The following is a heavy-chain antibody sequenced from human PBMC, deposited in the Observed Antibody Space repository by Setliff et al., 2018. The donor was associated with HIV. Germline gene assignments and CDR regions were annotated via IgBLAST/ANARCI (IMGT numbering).Heavy chain of an antibody. CDR3: ARIVATITCYDY. D-gene: IGHD5-12*01. CDR1: GGSISNSSYY. CDR2: IYYSGST. V-gene: IGHV4-39*07. Sequence: SETLSLTCTVSGGSISNSSYYWGWIRQPPGKGLEWIGSIYYSGSTYYNPSLKSRVTISVDTSKNQFSLKLSSVTAADSAVYYCARIVATITCYDYWGQGTMVTVSS. J-gene: IGHJ4*02.